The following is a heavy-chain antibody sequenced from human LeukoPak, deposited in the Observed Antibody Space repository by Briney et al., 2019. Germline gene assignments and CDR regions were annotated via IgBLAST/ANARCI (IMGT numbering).Heavy chain of an antibody. D-gene: IGHD2-2*01. V-gene: IGHV4-30-2*01. CDR1: GGSISSGGYY. CDR3: ARRGKYCSSTSCSFDY. Sequence: PSQTLSLTCTVSGGSISSGGYYWSWLRQPPGKGLEWIGYIYHSGSTYYNPSLKSRVTISVDRSKNQFSLKLSSVTAADTAVYYCARRGKYCSSTSCSFDYWGQGTLVTVSS. J-gene: IGHJ4*02. CDR2: IYHSGST.